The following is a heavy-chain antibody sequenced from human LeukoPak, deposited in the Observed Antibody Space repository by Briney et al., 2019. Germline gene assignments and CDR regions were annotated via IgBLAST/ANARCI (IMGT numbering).Heavy chain of an antibody. V-gene: IGHV3-23*01. D-gene: IGHD2/OR15-2a*01. J-gene: IGHJ4*02. CDR2: ISSDGQKT. CDR3: SRGFCNTGSCYSDFDY. Sequence: GSLRLSCGASGFTFSNYVMNWLRQPPGKGLEWVSSISSDGQKTYYADSVKGRFSVSRDNSDNTLSLQMTRLRVDDTGVYYCSRGFCNTGSCYSDFDYWGQGSMVTVSS. CDR1: GFTFSNYV.